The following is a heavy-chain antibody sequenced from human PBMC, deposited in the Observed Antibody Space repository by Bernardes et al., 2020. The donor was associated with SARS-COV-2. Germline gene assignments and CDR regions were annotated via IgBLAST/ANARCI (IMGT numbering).Heavy chain of an antibody. J-gene: IGHJ5*02. CDR3: ARAIYGTTYYDFWSGYPLDP. CDR1: GYTFTSYG. D-gene: IGHD3-3*01. Sequence: ASVKVSCKASGYTFTSYGISWVRQAPGQGLEWMGWISAYHGNTNYAQKLQGRVTMTTDTSTSTAYMELRSLRSDDTAVYYCARAIYGTTYYDFWSGYPLDPWGQGTLVTVSS. V-gene: IGHV1-18*01. CDR2: ISAYHGNT.